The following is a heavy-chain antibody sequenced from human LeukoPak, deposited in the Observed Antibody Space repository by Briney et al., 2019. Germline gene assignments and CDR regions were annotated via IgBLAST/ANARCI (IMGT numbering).Heavy chain of an antibody. CDR3: ARGLPGAFDY. J-gene: IGHJ4*02. CDR1: GFTFSSYS. D-gene: IGHD2-2*01. V-gene: IGHV4-34*01. Sequence: PGGSLRLSCAASGFTFSSYSMNWIRQPPGKGLEWIGEINHSGSTNYNPSLKSRVTISVDTSKNQFSLKLSSVTAADTAVYYCARGLPGAFDYWGQGTLVTVSS. CDR2: INHSGST.